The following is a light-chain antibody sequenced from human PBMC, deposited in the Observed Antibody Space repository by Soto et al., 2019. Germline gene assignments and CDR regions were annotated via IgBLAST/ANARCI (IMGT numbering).Light chain of an antibody. V-gene: IGKV1-5*03. CDR1: QSISSW. J-gene: IGKJ4*01. Sequence: DIQMTQSPSTLSASVGDRVTITCRASQSISSWLAWYQQKPGKAPKLLIYKASSLESGVPSRFSGSGSGTEFTLTISRLQPDDFATYYCQQYNSYSLLTFGGGTKVDIK. CDR2: KAS. CDR3: QQYNSYSLLT.